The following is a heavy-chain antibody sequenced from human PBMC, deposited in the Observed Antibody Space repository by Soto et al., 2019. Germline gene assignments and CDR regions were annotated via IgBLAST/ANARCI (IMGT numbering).Heavy chain of an antibody. CDR1: GFTFSSYA. Sequence: HPGGSLRLSCAASGFTFSSYAMSWVRQAPGKGLEWVSAISGSGGSTYYADSVKGRFTISRDNSKNTLYLQMNSLRAEDTAVYYCAKGIAARPNYYYGMDVWGQGTTVTV. J-gene: IGHJ6*02. CDR2: ISGSGGST. CDR3: AKGIAARPNYYYGMDV. D-gene: IGHD6-6*01. V-gene: IGHV3-23*01.